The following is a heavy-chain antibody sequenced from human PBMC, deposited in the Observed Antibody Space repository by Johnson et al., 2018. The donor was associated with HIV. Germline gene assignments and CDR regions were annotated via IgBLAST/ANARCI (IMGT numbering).Heavy chain of an antibody. J-gene: IGHJ3*02. D-gene: IGHD2-15*01. Sequence: VQLVESGGGLVKPGGSLRLSCAASGFTFSNAWMSWVRQAPGKGLEWVGRIKSKTDGGTTDYAAPVKGRSTISRDDSKNTLYLQMNSRKTEDTAVYYCTTNVGRRVAAPPRVAFDIWGPGTMVTVSS. CDR2: IKSKTDGGTT. CDR3: TTNVGRRVAAPPRVAFDI. CDR1: GFTFSNAW. V-gene: IGHV3-15*01.